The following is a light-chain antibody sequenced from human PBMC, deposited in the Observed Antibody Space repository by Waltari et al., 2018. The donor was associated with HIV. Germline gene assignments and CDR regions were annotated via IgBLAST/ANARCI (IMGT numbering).Light chain of an antibody. CDR2: KDN. Sequence: SFELTQPLSMPVSPGQTARITCPGAVLPKQSALWYQQRAGQAPVLLIYKDNERPSGIPERFSGSSSGTTVTLTISGVQAEDEADYYCLSTDITGTSYVFGSGTKVTVI. V-gene: IGLV3-25*03. CDR3: LSTDITGTSYV. J-gene: IGLJ1*01. CDR1: VLPKQS.